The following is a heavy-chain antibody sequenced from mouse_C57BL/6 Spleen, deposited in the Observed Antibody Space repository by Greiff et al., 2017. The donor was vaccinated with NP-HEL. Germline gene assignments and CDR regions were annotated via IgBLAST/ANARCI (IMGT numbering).Heavy chain of an antibody. J-gene: IGHJ1*03. CDR2: IDPSDSYT. CDR3: ARSGGGKGGWYFDV. CDR1: GYTFTSYW. D-gene: IGHD2-1*01. Sequence: QVQLQQPGAELVMPGASVKLSCKASGYTFTSYWMHWVKQRPGQGLEWIGEIDPSDSYTNYNQKFKGQSTLTVDKSSSTAYMQLSSLTSEDSAVDDCARSGGGKGGWYFDVWGTGTTVTVSS. V-gene: IGHV1-69*01.